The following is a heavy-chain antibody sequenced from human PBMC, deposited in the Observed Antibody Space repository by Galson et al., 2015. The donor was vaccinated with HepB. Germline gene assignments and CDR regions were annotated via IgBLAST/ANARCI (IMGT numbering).Heavy chain of an antibody. D-gene: IGHD3-16*01. CDR1: GFTFRNAY. J-gene: IGHJ4*02. Sequence: SLRLSCAASGFTFRNAYMNWVRQAPGKGLEWVGRIKSKPDGETTDYAAPVNDRFVISRDYSKNTLYLQMTGLKTEDTAVYYCTTDNSRYAAGWQDFDYWGQGTLVTVSS. CDR3: TTDNSRYAAGWQDFDY. V-gene: IGHV3-15*07. CDR2: IKSKPDGETT.